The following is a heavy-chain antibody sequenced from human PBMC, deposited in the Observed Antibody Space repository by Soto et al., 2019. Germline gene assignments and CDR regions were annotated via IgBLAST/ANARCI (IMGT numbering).Heavy chain of an antibody. D-gene: IGHD2-15*01. V-gene: IGHV3-33*01. Sequence: QVQLVESGGGVVQPGRSLRLSCAASGFTFSSYGIHWVRQAPGKGLEWVAVIWYDGSNKYYADSVKGRFTISRDNSKNTLYLQMNSLRAEDTAVYYCARVGVVAATPFDYWGQGTLVTVSS. CDR1: GFTFSSYG. CDR2: IWYDGSNK. J-gene: IGHJ4*02. CDR3: ARVGVVAATPFDY.